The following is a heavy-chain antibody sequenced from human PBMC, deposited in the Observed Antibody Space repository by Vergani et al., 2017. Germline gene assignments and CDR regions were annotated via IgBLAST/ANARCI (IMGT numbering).Heavy chain of an antibody. J-gene: IGHJ4*02. CDR1: GFTFSSYG. Sequence: QVQLVESGGGVVQPGRSLRLSCAASGFTFSSYGMHWVRQAPGKGLEWVAVIWYDGSNKYYADSVKGRFTISRDNSKNTLYLQLNSLRAEDTAVYYCAKYSDSGGPFDYWGQGTLVTVSS. CDR3: AKYSDSGGPFDY. V-gene: IGHV3-33*06. CDR2: IWYDGSNK. D-gene: IGHD3-22*01.